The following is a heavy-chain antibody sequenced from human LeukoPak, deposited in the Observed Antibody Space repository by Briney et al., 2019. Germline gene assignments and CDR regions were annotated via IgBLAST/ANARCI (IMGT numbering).Heavy chain of an antibody. CDR3: ARGAYYYDSRGYFTFHI. CDR2: IYYSGST. J-gene: IGHJ3*02. Sequence: SETLSLTCSVSGDSISTSSYYWGWIRQPPGKGLEWIGTIYYSGSTYYNPSLTSRVTISVDTSKNQFSLKLSSVTAADTAVYYCARGAYYYDSRGYFTFHIWGQGTMVTVSS. V-gene: IGHV4-39*01. D-gene: IGHD3-22*01. CDR1: GDSISTSSYY.